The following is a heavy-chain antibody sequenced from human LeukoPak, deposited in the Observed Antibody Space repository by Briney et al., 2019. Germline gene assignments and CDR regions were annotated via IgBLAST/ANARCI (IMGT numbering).Heavy chain of an antibody. D-gene: IGHD3-9*01. J-gene: IGHJ5*01. CDR1: GFTFDDYA. CDR2: ISGDGSTT. V-gene: IGHV3-43*02. CDR3: AKAPTPTGFYMHS. Sequence: GGSLRLSCAASGFTFDDYAMHCVRQGPGKGLEWVSYISGDGSTTYSADSVKGRFTISRDNSKASLFLQMNSLRTEDTAFYYCAKAPTPTGFYMHSGGRGTLVTVSS.